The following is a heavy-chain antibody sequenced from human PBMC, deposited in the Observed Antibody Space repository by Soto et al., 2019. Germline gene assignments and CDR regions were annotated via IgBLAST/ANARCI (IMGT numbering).Heavy chain of an antibody. CDR3: ARGRVELVGPRDYYYGIDF. CDR1: GGTFSSYA. D-gene: IGHD6-6*01. Sequence: SVKVSCKASGGTFSSYAISWVRQAPGQGLEWMGGIIPIFGTANYAQKFQGRVTITADESTSTAYMELSSLRSEDTAVYYCARGRVELVGPRDYYYGIDFWGQGTTSTVSS. CDR2: IIPIFGTA. V-gene: IGHV1-69*13. J-gene: IGHJ6*02.